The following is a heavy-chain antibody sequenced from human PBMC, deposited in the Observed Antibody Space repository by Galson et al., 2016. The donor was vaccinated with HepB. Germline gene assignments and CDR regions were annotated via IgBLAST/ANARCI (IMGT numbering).Heavy chain of an antibody. D-gene: IGHD1-26*01. CDR2: ISWNGFST. V-gene: IGHV3-43*01. CDR1: GFIFDDYT. Sequence: SLRLSCAASGFIFDDYTMHWVRQAPGKSLEWVSLISWNGFSTDYADSVKGRFTISRDNSKNSLYLQMNSLRIEDTALYYCAKLSHSGSWAYVYYYGLDVWGQGTTVTVSS. CDR3: AKLSHSGSWAYVYYYGLDV. J-gene: IGHJ6*02.